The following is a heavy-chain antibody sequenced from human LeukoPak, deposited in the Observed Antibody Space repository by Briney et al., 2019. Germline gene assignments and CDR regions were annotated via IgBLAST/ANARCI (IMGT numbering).Heavy chain of an antibody. Sequence: GGSLRLSCAASGFTFSSYGMHWVRQAPGKGLEWVAVISNDGSNKYYADSVKGRFTISRDNSKNTLYLQMNSLRAEDTAVYYCATPWSGALFYIWGQGTMVTVSS. CDR2: ISNDGSNK. CDR1: GFTFSSYG. D-gene: IGHD2-8*02. CDR3: ATPWSGALFYI. V-gene: IGHV3-30*03. J-gene: IGHJ3*02.